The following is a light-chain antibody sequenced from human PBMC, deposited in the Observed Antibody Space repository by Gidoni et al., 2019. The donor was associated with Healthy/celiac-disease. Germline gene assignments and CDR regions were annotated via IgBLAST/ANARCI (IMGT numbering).Light chain of an antibody. CDR2: GKN. V-gene: IGLV3-19*01. Sequence: SSELTQHPAVSVALGQTVRITCQGDSLRSYYASWYQQKPGQAPVLVIYGKNNRPSGIPDRCSGSSSGNTASLTITGAQAEDEADYYCNSRDSSGNHHVVFGGGTKLTVL. CDR3: NSRDSSGNHHVV. CDR1: SLRSYY. J-gene: IGLJ2*01.